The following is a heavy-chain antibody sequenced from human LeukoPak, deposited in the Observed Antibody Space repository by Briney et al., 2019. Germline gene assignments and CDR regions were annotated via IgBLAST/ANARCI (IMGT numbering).Heavy chain of an antibody. CDR2: ISWNSGSI. CDR1: GFTFDDYA. V-gene: IGHV3-9*01. Sequence: QSGGSLRLSCAASGFTFDDYAMHWVRQAPGKGLEWVSGISWNSGSIGYADSVKGRFTISRDNAKNSLYLQMNSLRAEDTALYYCAKVNYYDSSGSHAFDIWGQGTMVTVSS. CDR3: AKVNYYDSSGSHAFDI. J-gene: IGHJ3*02. D-gene: IGHD3-22*01.